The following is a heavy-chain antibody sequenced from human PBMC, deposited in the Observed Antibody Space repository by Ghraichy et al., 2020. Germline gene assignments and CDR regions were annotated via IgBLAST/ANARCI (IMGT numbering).Heavy chain of an antibody. J-gene: IGHJ5*02. CDR1: GGSGGSISSYY. V-gene: IGHV4-59*01. CDR2: ISYSGST. D-gene: IGHD2-15*01. CDR3: ARDNGCGGGGCYYH. Sequence: SETLSLTCSVSGGSGGSISSYYWSWIRQPPGKGLEWVGRISYSGSTNYNPSLKSRVTISVDTSKNQFSLKLTAVTAADTAVYYCARDNGCGGGGCYYHWGQGTLVTVSS.